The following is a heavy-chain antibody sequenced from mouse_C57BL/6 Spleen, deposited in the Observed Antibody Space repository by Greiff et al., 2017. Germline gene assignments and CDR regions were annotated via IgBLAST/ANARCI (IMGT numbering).Heavy chain of an antibody. D-gene: IGHD1-1*01. Sequence: VQLVESGPELVKPGASVKISCKASGYAFSSSWLNWVKQRPGKGLEWIGRIYPGDGDTNYNGKFKGKATLTADKSSSTAYMQLSSLTSEDSAVYFCARVYGSSYWFAYWGQGTLVTVSA. CDR1: GYAFSSSW. V-gene: IGHV1-82*01. CDR3: ARVYGSSYWFAY. J-gene: IGHJ3*01. CDR2: IYPGDGDT.